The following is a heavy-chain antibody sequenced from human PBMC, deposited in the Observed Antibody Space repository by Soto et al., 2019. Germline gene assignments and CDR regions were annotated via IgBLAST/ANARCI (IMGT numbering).Heavy chain of an antibody. CDR3: VIDRDRRGLGFLDF. CDR1: GFTFSSFW. V-gene: IGHV3-74*01. J-gene: IGHJ4*02. D-gene: IGHD1-26*01. CDR2: ISTDGTST. Sequence: GGSLRLSCAASGFTFSSFWMHWVRQVPGKGLVWVSRISTDGTSTTYADSVKGRFTISRDNAKNTLYLEMNRLRAEDTALYYCVIDRDRRGLGFLDFWCQGILVTVS.